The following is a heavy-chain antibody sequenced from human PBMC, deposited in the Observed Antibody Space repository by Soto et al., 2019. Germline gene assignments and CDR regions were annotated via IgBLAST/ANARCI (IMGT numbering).Heavy chain of an antibody. CDR2: ISGSGGST. J-gene: IGHJ5*02. Sequence: PGGSLRLSCAASGFSFNTNAMTWVRQSPGKGLEWVSAISGSGGSTYYADSVKGRFTISRDNSKNTLYLQMNTLGADDTAVYYCAKGSSSPPNWFDPWGPGTLVTVSS. V-gene: IGHV3-23*01. CDR1: GFSFNTNA. CDR3: AKGSSSPPNWFDP.